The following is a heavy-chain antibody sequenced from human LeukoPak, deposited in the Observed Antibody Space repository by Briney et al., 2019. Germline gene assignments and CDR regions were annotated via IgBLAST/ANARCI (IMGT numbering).Heavy chain of an antibody. CDR3: ARRRYSSSCFDY. Sequence: SETLSLTCAVYGGSFSGYYWSWIRQPPGKWLEWIGEINHSGSTNYNPSLKSRVTISVDTSKNQFSLKLSSVTAADTAVYYCARRRYSSSCFDYWGQGTLVTVSS. CDR2: INHSGST. V-gene: IGHV4-34*01. D-gene: IGHD6-6*01. CDR1: GGSFSGYY. J-gene: IGHJ4*02.